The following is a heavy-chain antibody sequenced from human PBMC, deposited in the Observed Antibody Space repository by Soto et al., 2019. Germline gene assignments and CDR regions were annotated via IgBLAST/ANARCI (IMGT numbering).Heavy chain of an antibody. CDR3: ARGAGTTFDAFDI. Sequence: SETLSLTCTVSGGSVSSGSYYWSWIRQPPGKGLEWIGYIYYSGSTNYNPSLKSRVTISVDTSKNQYSLKLSSVTAADTAVYYCARGAGTTFDAFDIWGQGTMVTVSS. D-gene: IGHD1-7*01. V-gene: IGHV4-61*01. CDR2: IYYSGST. J-gene: IGHJ3*02. CDR1: GGSVSSGSYY.